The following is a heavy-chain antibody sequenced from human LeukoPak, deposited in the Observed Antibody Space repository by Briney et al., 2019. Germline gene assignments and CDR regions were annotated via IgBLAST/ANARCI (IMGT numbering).Heavy chain of an antibody. CDR3: ARWATGTTGFAFDI. V-gene: IGHV4-31*03. CDR2: IYYSGST. Sequence: SETLSLTCTVSGGSISSGGYYWSWIRQHPGKGLEWIGYIYYSGSTYYNPSLKSRVTISVDTSKNQFSLKLSSVTAADTAVYYCARWATGTTGFAFDIWGQGTMVTVSS. CDR1: GGSISSGGYY. D-gene: IGHD1-1*01. J-gene: IGHJ3*02.